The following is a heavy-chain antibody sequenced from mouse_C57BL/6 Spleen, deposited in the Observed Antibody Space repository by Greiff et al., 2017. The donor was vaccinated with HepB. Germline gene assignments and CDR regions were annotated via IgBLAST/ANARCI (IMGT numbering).Heavy chain of an antibody. CDR1: GFTFSNYW. CDR3: TRNWASDY. J-gene: IGHJ2*01. D-gene: IGHD4-1*01. CDR2: IRLKSDNYAT. Sequence: EVKLEESGGGLVQPGGSMKLSCVASGFTFSNYWMNWVRQSPEKGLEWVAQIRLKSDNYATHYAESVKGRFTISRDDSKSSVYLQMNNLRAEDTGIYYCTRNWASDYWGQSTTLTVSS. V-gene: IGHV6-3*01.